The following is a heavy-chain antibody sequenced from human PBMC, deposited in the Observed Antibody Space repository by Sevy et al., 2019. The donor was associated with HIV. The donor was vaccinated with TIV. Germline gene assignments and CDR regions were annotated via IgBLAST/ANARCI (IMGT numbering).Heavy chain of an antibody. V-gene: IGHV4-31*03. CDR3: ARTITKTGWFDP. CDR2: IYYSGST. CDR1: GVSISSGGYS. D-gene: IGHD1-1*01. Sequence: SETLSLTCTISGVSISSGGYSWTYIRQHPGKGLEWIGNIYYSGSTHYNPSLESRVSISVDTSKNQFSLNLRSVTAADTAVYYCARTITKTGWFDPWGQGTLVTVSS. J-gene: IGHJ5*02.